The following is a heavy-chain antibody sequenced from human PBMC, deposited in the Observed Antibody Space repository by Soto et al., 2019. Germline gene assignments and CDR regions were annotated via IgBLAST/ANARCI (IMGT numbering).Heavy chain of an antibody. V-gene: IGHV4-39*01. D-gene: IGHD2-21*02. CDR1: GGSISSSSYY. CDR2: IYYSGST. J-gene: IGHJ6*02. Sequence: SETLSLTCTVSGGSISSSSYYWGWIRQPPGKGLEWIGSIYYSGSTYYNPSLKSRVTISVDTSKNQFSLKLSSVTAADTAVYYCASAYCGGDCYPTWGPYYYYGMDVWGQGTTVTVSS. CDR3: ASAYCGGDCYPTWGPYYYYGMDV.